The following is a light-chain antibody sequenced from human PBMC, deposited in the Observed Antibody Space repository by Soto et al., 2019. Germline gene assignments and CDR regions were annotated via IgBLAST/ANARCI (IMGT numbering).Light chain of an antibody. Sequence: EIVMTQSPATLSVSPGERATLSCRASQSLGSNLAWYQQKPGQAPRLLIYDASTRASGIPARFSGSGSGTEFTLTISSLQSEDFAVYYCQQYNNWRITFGQGTRLEMK. CDR1: QSLGSN. J-gene: IGKJ5*01. CDR3: QQYNNWRIT. CDR2: DAS. V-gene: IGKV3-15*01.